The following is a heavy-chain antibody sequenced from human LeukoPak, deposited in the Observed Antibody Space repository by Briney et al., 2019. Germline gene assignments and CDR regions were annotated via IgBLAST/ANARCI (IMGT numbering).Heavy chain of an antibody. V-gene: IGHV4-30-4*01. CDR1: GGSISSGDYY. Sequence: PSETLSLTCTVSGGSISSGDYYWSWIRQPPGKGLEWIGYIYYSGSTYYNPSLKSRVTISVDTSKNPFSLKLSSVTAADTAVYCCAREPLVVVPAAAVYYYSMDVWGKGTTVTVSS. D-gene: IGHD2-2*01. CDR3: AREPLVVVPAAAVYYYSMDV. CDR2: IYYSGST. J-gene: IGHJ6*04.